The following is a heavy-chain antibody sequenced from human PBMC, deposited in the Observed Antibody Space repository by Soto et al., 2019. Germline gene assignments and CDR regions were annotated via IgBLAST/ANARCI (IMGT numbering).Heavy chain of an antibody. J-gene: IGHJ4*02. CDR2: IYNGGSI. D-gene: IGHD7-27*01. CDR3: TRGPSGDKVDS. CDR1: GDSISNVHYF. Sequence: TLSLTCTVSGDSISNVHYFWSWIRQSPDKGPEWIGHIYNGGSIYNNPSLESRLTISVDTSKNQFSLDLSSVSAADTAVYYCTRGPSGDKVDSWGQGTLVTVSS. V-gene: IGHV4-30-4*01.